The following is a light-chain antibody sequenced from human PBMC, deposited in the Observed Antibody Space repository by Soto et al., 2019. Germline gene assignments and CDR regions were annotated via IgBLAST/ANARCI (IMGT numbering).Light chain of an antibody. CDR3: QTWDTGARVV. CDR1: SGHSSYD. J-gene: IGLJ2*01. Sequence: QSVLTQSPSASASLGASVKLTCTLSSGHSSYDIAWHQQQPEKGPRYLMNLSSDGSHSKGDGIPDRFSGSSSGAERYLTISSLQSEDEADYYCQTWDTGARVVFGGGTQLTVL. V-gene: IGLV4-69*01. CDR2: LSSDGSH.